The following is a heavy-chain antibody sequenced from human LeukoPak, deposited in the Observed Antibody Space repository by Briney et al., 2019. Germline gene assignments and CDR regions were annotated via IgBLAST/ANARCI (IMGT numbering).Heavy chain of an antibody. D-gene: IGHD2/OR15-2a*01. CDR2: IYPGESDT. CDR3: ARNREDNTFDY. J-gene: IGHJ4*02. Sequence: GESLKISFKGSGYSFPTYWIGWVRQMPGKGLEWMGFIYPGESDTRYSPSFQGQVTISADKSISTAYLQWRSLKASDTAMYYCARNREDNTFDYWGQGILVTVSS. CDR1: GYSFPTYW. V-gene: IGHV5-51*01.